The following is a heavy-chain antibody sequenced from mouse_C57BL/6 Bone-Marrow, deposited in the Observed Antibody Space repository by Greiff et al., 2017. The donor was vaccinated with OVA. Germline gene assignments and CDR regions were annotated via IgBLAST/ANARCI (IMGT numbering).Heavy chain of an antibody. CDR3: ARGLVTTRKTYYAMDY. Sequence: EVQLQQSGPELVKPGASVKISCKASGYTFTDYYMNWVKQSPGKSLEWIGAINPNNGGTSYNQQFKGKATLTVDKSSSTAYMELRSLTSEDSAVYYGARGLVTTRKTYYAMDYWGQGTSVTVSS. D-gene: IGHD2-2*01. J-gene: IGHJ4*01. CDR1: GYTFTDYY. V-gene: IGHV1-26*01. CDR2: INPNNGGT.